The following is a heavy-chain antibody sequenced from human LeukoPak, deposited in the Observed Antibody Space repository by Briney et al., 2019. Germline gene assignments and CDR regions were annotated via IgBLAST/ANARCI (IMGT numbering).Heavy chain of an antibody. Sequence: SETLSLTCTVSGGSISSSSYYWGWIRQPPGKGLEWIGSIYYSGSTYYNPSLKSRVTISVDTSKNQFSLKLSSVTAADTAVYYCARPRRMVRGVTSRDNWFDPWGQGTLVTVSS. CDR2: IYYSGST. V-gene: IGHV4-39*01. CDR1: GGSISSSSYY. CDR3: ARPRRMVRGVTSRDNWFDP. D-gene: IGHD3-10*01. J-gene: IGHJ5*02.